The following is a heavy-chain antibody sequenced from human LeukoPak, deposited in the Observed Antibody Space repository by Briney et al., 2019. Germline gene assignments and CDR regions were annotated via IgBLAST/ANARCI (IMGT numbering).Heavy chain of an antibody. D-gene: IGHD2-15*01. J-gene: IGHJ4*02. CDR2: IYPGDSNT. V-gene: IGHV5-51*01. Sequence: GESLQISCKGSGYRFSNYWIGWVRQLPGKGLEWMGIIYPGDSNTRHSPSFQGQVTISADKSITTAYLQWSSLKASDTAMYYCTRSRGYCSDGTCYDFDYWGQGTLVTVSS. CDR3: TRSRGYCSDGTCYDFDY. CDR1: GYRFSNYW.